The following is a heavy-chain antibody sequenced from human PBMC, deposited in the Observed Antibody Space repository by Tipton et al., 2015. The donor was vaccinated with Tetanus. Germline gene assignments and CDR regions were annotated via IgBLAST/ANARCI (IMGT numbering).Heavy chain of an antibody. J-gene: IGHJ4*02. D-gene: IGHD1-14*01. V-gene: IGHV1-69*01. CDR1: GGTFTNYA. CDR2: ITPTFCTT. Sequence: QSGPEVKKPGSSVKVSCKASGGTFTNYALSWVRQAPGQGLEWVGGITPTFCTTNSAPKVQGRVTITADESTKTAFIELSSLRSEAIAVYYCARAANRIARASDYWGQGTQITVSS. CDR3: ARAANRIARASDY.